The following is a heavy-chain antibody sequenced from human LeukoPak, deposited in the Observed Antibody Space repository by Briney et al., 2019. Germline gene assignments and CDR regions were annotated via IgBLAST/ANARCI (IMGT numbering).Heavy chain of an antibody. CDR1: GGSISSYY. CDR3: ARGRYYYDSSGYLVFDY. J-gene: IGHJ4*02. Sequence: SETLSLTCTVSGGSISSYYWSWIRQPPGKGLEWIGYIYYSGSTNYNPSLKSRVTISVDTSKNQFSLKLSSVTAADTAVYYCARGRYYYDSSGYLVFDYWGQGTLVTVSS. D-gene: IGHD3-22*01. V-gene: IGHV4-59*01. CDR2: IYYSGST.